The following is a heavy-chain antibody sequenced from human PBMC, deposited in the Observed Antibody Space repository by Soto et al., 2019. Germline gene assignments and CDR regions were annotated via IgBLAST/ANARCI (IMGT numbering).Heavy chain of an antibody. V-gene: IGHV1-8*01. J-gene: IGHJ6*03. Sequence: ASVKVSCKASGYTFTSYDINWVRQATGQGLEWMGWMNPNSGNTGYAQKFQGRVTMTRNTSISTAYMELSSLRSEDTAVYYCARVYYDFWSGYSNYYYYYMDVWGKGTTVTVSS. CDR1: GYTFTSYD. CDR2: MNPNSGNT. CDR3: ARVYYDFWSGYSNYYYYYMDV. D-gene: IGHD3-3*01.